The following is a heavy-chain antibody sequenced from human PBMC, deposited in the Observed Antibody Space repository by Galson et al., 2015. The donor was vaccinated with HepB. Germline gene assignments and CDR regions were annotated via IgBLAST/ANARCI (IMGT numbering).Heavy chain of an antibody. J-gene: IGHJ3*02. CDR1: RFTFSSYA. Sequence: SLRLSCAASRFTFSSYAMSWVRQAPGKGLEWVSGSSANGVNKYYADSVKGRFTISRDNSKNTLLLHMNSLRAEDTAVYYCAKSRNYGGATDAFDIWGQGTEVSVSS. V-gene: IGHV3-23*01. CDR3: AKSRNYGGATDAFDI. CDR2: SSANGVNK. D-gene: IGHD4-23*01.